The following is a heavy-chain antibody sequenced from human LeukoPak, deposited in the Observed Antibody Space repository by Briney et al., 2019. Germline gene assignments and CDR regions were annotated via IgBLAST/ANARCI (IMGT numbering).Heavy chain of an antibody. D-gene: IGHD6-13*01. CDR2: IYPGDSDT. J-gene: IGHJ4*02. V-gene: IGHV5-51*01. CDR1: GYSFTSYW. CDR3: ARLTPTGYSSSWYRGAADY. Sequence: GESLKISCKGSGYSFTSYWIAWVRQMPGKGLEWMGIIYPGDSDTRYSPSFQGQVTISADKSISTAYLQWSSLKASDTAMYYCARLTPTGYSSSWYRGAADYWGQGTLVTVSS.